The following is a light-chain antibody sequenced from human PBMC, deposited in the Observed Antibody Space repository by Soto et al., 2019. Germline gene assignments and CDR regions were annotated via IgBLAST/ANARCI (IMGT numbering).Light chain of an antibody. Sequence: DTVMTQSPDSLAVSLGERATINCKSSRSVIHSSNNKNYLAWYQQKAGQPPKLLIYWASTRDSGVPDRFSGSGSGTDFTLTISSLQAEDVAVYYCQQYYSTPFTFGPGTKVDIK. CDR2: WAS. V-gene: IGKV4-1*01. J-gene: IGKJ3*01. CDR3: QQYYSTPFT. CDR1: RSVIHSSNNKNY.